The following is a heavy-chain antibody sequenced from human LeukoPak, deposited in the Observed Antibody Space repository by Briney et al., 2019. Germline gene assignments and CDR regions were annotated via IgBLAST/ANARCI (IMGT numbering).Heavy chain of an antibody. D-gene: IGHD4-17*01. V-gene: IGHV1-18*01. CDR2: ISAYNGNT. Sequence: ASVKVSCKASGYTFTSYGISWVRQAPGQGLEWMGWISAYNGNTNYAQKLQGRVTMTTDTSTSTAYMELRSLRSDDTAVYYCARDPGVDCGDYGGLDYWGLGTLVTVSS. J-gene: IGHJ4*02. CDR3: ARDPGVDCGDYGGLDY. CDR1: GYTFTSYG.